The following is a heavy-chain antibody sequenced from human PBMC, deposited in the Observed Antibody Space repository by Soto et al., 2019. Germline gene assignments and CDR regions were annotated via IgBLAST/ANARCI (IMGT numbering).Heavy chain of an antibody. Sequence: ASVKVSCKASGGTFSSYAISWVRQAPGQGLEWMGGIIPIFGTANYAQKFQGRVTITADESTSTAYMELSSLRSEDTAVYYCARAISHQPVIAVAANFHFRGQGXLVTV. V-gene: IGHV1-69*13. CDR3: ARAISHQPVIAVAANFHF. D-gene: IGHD6-19*01. J-gene: IGHJ4*02. CDR2: IIPIFGTA. CDR1: GGTFSSYA.